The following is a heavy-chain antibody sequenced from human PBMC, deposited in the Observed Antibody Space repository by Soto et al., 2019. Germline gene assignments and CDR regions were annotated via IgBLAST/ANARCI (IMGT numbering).Heavy chain of an antibody. D-gene: IGHD3-3*01. J-gene: IGHJ4*02. CDR3: VKEGVTYDFWSGYLD. CDR2: ISNNGGST. CDR1: GVTCSSYA. V-gene: IGHV3-64D*06. Sequence: GGSLRLSCSASGVTCSSYAMNWVRQAPGKGLEYFSAISNNGGSTYYADSVKGRFTISRDNSKNTLYLQMSSLRAEDTAVYYCVKEGVTYDFWSGYLDWGQGPLVTVSS.